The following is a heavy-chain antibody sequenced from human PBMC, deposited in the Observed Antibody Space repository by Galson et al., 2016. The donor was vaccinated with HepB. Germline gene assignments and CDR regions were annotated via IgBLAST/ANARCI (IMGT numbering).Heavy chain of an antibody. Sequence: SLRLSCAASGFTVSNNYMIWFRQAPGKVLEWVSLIYSTGTTSYADSVKGRFTISRDSSKNTLYIQMNSLRAEDTAIYYCARDSGTPPPRRGPSSGYWGQGTLVTVSS. CDR2: IYSTGTT. CDR1: GFTVSNNY. J-gene: IGHJ4*02. CDR3: ARDSGTPPPRRGPSSGY. V-gene: IGHV3-53*01. D-gene: IGHD1-26*01.